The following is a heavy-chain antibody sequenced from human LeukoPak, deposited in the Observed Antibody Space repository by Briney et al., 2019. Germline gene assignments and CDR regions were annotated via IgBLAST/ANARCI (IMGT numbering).Heavy chain of an antibody. J-gene: IGHJ3*02. CDR1: GYTFTSYG. CDR2: ISTYNGNT. Sequence: GASVKVSCKASGYTFTSYGISWVRQAPGQGLEWMGWISTYNGNTNYARKLQGRVTMTTDTSTSTAYMELRSLRSDDTAVYYCARDLAVAGTGAFDIWGQGTMVTVSS. D-gene: IGHD6-19*01. V-gene: IGHV1-18*01. CDR3: ARDLAVAGTGAFDI.